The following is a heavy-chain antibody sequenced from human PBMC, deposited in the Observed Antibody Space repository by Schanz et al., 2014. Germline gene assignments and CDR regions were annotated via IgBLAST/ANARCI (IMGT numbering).Heavy chain of an antibody. CDR3: AREEGWGIAAAGPKHYYYGMDV. Sequence: QAQLMESGGGVVQPGTSLILSCSVSGFSLNTYGIHWFRQPAGKGLEWVAVIWYNGVTKYYADSVRGRFTISRDNAKNSLYLQMNSLRAEDTAVYYCAREEGWGIAAAGPKHYYYGMDVWGQGTTVTVSS. V-gene: IGHV3-33*01. CDR1: GFSLNTYG. D-gene: IGHD6-13*01. J-gene: IGHJ6*02. CDR2: IWYNGVTK.